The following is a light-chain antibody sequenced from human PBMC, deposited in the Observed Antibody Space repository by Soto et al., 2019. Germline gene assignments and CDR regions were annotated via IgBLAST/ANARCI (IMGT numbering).Light chain of an antibody. J-gene: IGKJ1*01. CDR1: QSVSSN. V-gene: IGKV3-15*01. Sequence: EIVMTQSPATLSVSPGERATLSCRASQSVSSNLAWYQQKPGQAPRHLIYGASTRATGIPARFSGSGSGTDFTLTISSKQSENFAVYYCQQYNNWPPWTYGQGTKVEIK. CDR2: GAS. CDR3: QQYNNWPPWT.